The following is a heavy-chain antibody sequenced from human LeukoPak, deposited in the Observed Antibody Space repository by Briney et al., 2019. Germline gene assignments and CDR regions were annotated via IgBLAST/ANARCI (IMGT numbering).Heavy chain of an antibody. CDR2: INPSGGST. CDR3: ARDPNYYYYMDV. CDR1: GYTFTSYY. J-gene: IGHJ6*03. V-gene: IGHV1-46*01. Sequence: GAPVKVSCKASGYTFTSYYMHWVRQAPGQGLEWMGIINPSGGSTSYAQKFQGRVTMTRDTSTSTVYMELSRLRSDDTAVYYCARDPNYYYYMDVWGKGTTVTVSS.